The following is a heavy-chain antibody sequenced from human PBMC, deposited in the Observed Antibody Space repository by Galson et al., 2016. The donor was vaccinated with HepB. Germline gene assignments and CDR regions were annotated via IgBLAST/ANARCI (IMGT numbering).Heavy chain of an antibody. CDR3: ARDPRKIRYQLLEIYYYYYAMDG. D-gene: IGHD2-2*01. Sequence: SVTVSCKASGYTFTTYGISWVRQAPGQGLEWMGWISAYNGNTNYAQKLQGRVTMTTDTSTSTAYMELRSLRSDDTAVYYCARDPRKIRYQLLEIYYYYYAMDGWGQGTTVTVSS. V-gene: IGHV1-18*01. CDR1: GYTFTTYG. CDR2: ISAYNGNT. J-gene: IGHJ6*02.